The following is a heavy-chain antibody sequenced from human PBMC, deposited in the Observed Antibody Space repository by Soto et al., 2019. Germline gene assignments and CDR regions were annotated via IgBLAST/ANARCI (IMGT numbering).Heavy chain of an antibody. CDR2: IIPIFGTA. D-gene: IGHD2-2*01. Sequence: QVQLVQSGAEVKKPGSSVKVSCKASGGTFSSYAISWVRQAPGQGLEWMGGIIPIFGTANYAQKFQGRVTITADESTSTAYMELSSLRSEDTAVYYCARSRDWIRAYYYYGMDVWGQGTTVTVSS. CDR3: ARSRDWIRAYYYYGMDV. CDR1: GGTFSSYA. J-gene: IGHJ6*02. V-gene: IGHV1-69*01.